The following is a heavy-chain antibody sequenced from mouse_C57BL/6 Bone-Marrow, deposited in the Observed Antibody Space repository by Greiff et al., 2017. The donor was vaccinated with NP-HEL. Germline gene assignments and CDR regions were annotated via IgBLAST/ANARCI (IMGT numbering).Heavy chain of an antibody. CDR1: GFNIKDDY. Sequence: EVKLKQSGAELVRPGASVKLSCTASGFNIKDDYMHWVKQRPEQGLEWIGWIDPENGDTEYASKFQGKATITADTSSNTAYLQLSSLTSEDTAVYYCTQGWFAYWGQGTLVTVSA. CDR2: IDPENGDT. J-gene: IGHJ3*01. V-gene: IGHV14-4*01. CDR3: TQGWFAY.